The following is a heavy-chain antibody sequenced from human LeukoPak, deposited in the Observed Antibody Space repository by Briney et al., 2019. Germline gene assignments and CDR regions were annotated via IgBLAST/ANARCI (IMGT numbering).Heavy chain of an antibody. CDR3: ARSRGYSGYAYDAFDL. J-gene: IGHJ3*01. V-gene: IGHV4-39*07. Sequence: SETLSLTCTGSGGSISSSTYYWGWIRQPPGKGLEWIGSIYYSGTTYYNPSLKSRVTISVDTSRNQFSLKLSSVTAADTAVYCSARSRGYSGYAYDAFDLWGQGTMVTVSS. CDR2: IYYSGTT. D-gene: IGHD5-12*01. CDR1: GGSISSSTYY.